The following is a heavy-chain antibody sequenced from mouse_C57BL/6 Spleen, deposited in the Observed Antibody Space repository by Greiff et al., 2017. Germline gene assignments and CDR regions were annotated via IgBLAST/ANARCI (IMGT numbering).Heavy chain of an antibody. CDR2: ILPGSGST. D-gene: IGHD4-1*01. CDR3: ARDWDCFDY. J-gene: IGHJ2*01. Sequence: QVQLQQSGAELMKPGASVKLSCKATGYTFTGYWIEWVKQRPGHGLEWIGEILPGSGSTNYNEKFKGKATLTADTSSNTAYMQLSSLTSEDSAIYYCARDWDCFDYWGQGTTLIVSS. CDR1: GYTFTGYW. V-gene: IGHV1-9*01.